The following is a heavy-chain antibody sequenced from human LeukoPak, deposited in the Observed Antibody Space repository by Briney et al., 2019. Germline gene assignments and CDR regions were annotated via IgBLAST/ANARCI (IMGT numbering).Heavy chain of an antibody. Sequence: PSETLSLTCAVYGGSFSGYYWSWIRQPPGKWLEWIGEINHSGSTNYNPSLKSRVTISVDTSKNQFSLKLSSVTAADTAVYYCSRASSWYFGWFDPSGQGTLVTVSS. V-gene: IGHV4-34*01. CDR3: SRASSWYFGWFDP. CDR1: GGSFSGYY. D-gene: IGHD6-13*01. J-gene: IGHJ5*02. CDR2: INHSGST.